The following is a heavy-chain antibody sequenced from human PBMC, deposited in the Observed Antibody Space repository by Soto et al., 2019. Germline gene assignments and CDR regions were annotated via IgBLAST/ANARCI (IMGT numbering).Heavy chain of an antibody. CDR3: ARERKYCSSTSCPKWFDP. CDR2: IIPIFGTA. Sequence: SSVKVSGTASGGTLSIYAISWVRQAPGQGLEWMGGIIPIFGTANYAQKFQGRFTITADESTSTAYMELSSLRSEDTAVYYCARERKYCSSTSCPKWFDPWGQGTLVTVSS. CDR1: GGTLSIYA. V-gene: IGHV1-69*13. J-gene: IGHJ5*02. D-gene: IGHD2-2*01.